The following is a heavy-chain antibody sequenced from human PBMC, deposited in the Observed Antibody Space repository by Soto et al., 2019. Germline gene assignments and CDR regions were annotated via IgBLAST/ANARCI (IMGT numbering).Heavy chain of an antibody. D-gene: IGHD3-16*01. J-gene: IGHJ6*02. CDR1: GFTFSDYY. V-gene: IGHV3-11*06. Sequence: PGGSLRLSCAASGFTFSDYYVSWIRQAPGKGLEWVSYISSSSSYTNYADSVKGRFTISRDNAKNSLYLQMNSLRAEDTAVYYCARRGTNYYYYGMDVWGQGTTVTVSS. CDR2: ISSSSSYT. CDR3: ARRGTNYYYYGMDV.